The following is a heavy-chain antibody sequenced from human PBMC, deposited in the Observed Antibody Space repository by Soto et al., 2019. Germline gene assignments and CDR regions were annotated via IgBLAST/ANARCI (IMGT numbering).Heavy chain of an antibody. V-gene: IGHV3-48*02. J-gene: IGHJ6*02. CDR1: GFTFSSYS. CDR3: ARGSGIAAAGYYYYGMDV. D-gene: IGHD6-13*01. CDR2: ISSSSSTI. Sequence: EVQLVESGGGLVQPGGSLRLSCAASGFTFSSYSMNWVRQAPGKGLEWVSYISSSSSTIYYADSVKGRFTISRDNAKNSLYMEMKSLRDEDTGVYYCARGSGIAAAGYYYYGMDVCGPGTTVTVSS.